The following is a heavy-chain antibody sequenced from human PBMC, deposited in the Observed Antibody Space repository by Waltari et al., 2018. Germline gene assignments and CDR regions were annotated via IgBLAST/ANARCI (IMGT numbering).Heavy chain of an antibody. V-gene: IGHV5-51*01. CDR1: GYNFSNYW. Sequence: EVQLVQSGAEMKKPGESLKISGQGSGYNFSNYWIGWVRQMPGKGLEWMGIVYPGNSDRIYSPSFQGRVAISADTSTNIASLYWSSLKTSDTAIYYCARGDGANWGQGTLVTVSS. CDR2: VYPGNSDR. J-gene: IGHJ4*02. D-gene: IGHD3-10*01. CDR3: ARGDGAN.